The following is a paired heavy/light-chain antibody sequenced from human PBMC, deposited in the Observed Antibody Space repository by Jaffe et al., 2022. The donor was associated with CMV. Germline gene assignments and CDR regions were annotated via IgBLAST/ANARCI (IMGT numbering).Heavy chain of an antibody. V-gene: IGHV3-20*01. J-gene: IGHJ4*02. Sequence: EVQLVDSGGGVVRPGGSLRLSCAASGFIFNNYGMSWVRQAPGKGLEWVSGINWSGGDTGYADSVKGRFTVSRDNAKNSLYLEMNSLRIEDTAFYHCARGYHNPDYWGQGTLVTVSS. CDR3: ARGYHNPDY. CDR1: GFIFNNYG. D-gene: IGHD1-1*01. CDR2: INWSGGDT.
Light chain of an antibody. J-gene: IGLJ2*01. CDR3: GTWDSSLLNAV. Sequence: QSVLTQPPSVSAAPGQAVTISCSGSSSNIGNNYVSWYQHLPGTAPKLLIYDNNKRPSGVPDRFSGSKSGTSATLGITGLQTGDEADYYCGTWDSSLLNAVFGGGTKLTVL. CDR1: SSNIGNNY. CDR2: DNN. V-gene: IGLV1-51*01.